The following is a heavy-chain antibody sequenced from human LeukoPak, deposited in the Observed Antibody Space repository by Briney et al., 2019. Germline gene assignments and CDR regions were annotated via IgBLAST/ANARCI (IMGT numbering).Heavy chain of an antibody. CDR1: GFTVSSNY. CDR3: ARDGYYYDSSGYYYPTFDY. CDR2: IYSGGST. D-gene: IGHD3-22*01. Sequence: GGSLTLSCAASGFTVSSNYMSWVGQAPGTGLEWVSVIYSGGSTYYADSVKGRFTISRDNSKNTLYLQINSLRAEDTAVYYCARDGYYYDSSGYYYPTFDYWGQGTLVTVSS. J-gene: IGHJ4*02. V-gene: IGHV3-66*01.